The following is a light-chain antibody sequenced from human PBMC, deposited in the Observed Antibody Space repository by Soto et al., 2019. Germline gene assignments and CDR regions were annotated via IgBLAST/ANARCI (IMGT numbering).Light chain of an antibody. J-gene: IGKJ2*01. V-gene: IGKV3-15*01. CDR1: QSVSSN. CDR3: QQYNNWPF. CDR2: GAS. Sequence: EIVMTQSPATLSVSPGERATLSCRASQSVSSNLAWYQQKPGQAPRLLIYGASTRATGIPARFSGSGSGTEFTLTINSLQSEDFAVYYCQQYNNWPFFGQGTKLEIK.